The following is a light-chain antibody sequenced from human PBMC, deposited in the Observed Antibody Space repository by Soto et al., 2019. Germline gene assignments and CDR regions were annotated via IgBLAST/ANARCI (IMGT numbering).Light chain of an antibody. CDR1: QSVTNNY. V-gene: IGKV3-20*01. CDR2: DTS. J-gene: IGKJ1*01. CDR3: QQYGTSPQT. Sequence: EIVLTQSPGTLSLSPGERATLSCRASQSVTNNYLAWYQQKPGQAPGLLIYDTSTRASGVPDRFSGSGSGTEFTLTISRLEPEDFAVYYCQQYGTSPQTFGQGTKVDFK.